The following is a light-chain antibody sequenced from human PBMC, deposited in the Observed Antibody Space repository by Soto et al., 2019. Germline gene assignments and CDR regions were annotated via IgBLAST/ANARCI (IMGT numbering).Light chain of an antibody. V-gene: IGLV1-44*01. Sequence: QSVLTQTPSASGTPGQTVTISCSGSRSNIGNNAVSWYQQFPGTAPKLLLYNNNQRPSWVPDRFSGAKSGTSASLAISGRQSADEAAYYCATWYDSLNARGVFGGGTKLTVL. J-gene: IGLJ3*02. CDR2: NNN. CDR3: ATWYDSLNARGV. CDR1: RSNIGNNA.